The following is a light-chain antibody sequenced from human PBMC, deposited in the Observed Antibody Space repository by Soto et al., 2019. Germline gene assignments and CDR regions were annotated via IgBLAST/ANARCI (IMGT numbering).Light chain of an antibody. V-gene: IGKV3-20*01. CDR2: GAS. J-gene: IGKJ1*01. CDR3: QQYGSSPRT. CDR1: QSVSSSY. Sequence: EIVLTQSPGTLSLSPGERATLSCRASQSVSSSYLAWYQQKPVQAPRLLIYGASIRATGIPDRFSGSGSGTDLTLTVSSLEPEEFAVYYFQQYGSSPRTFGQGTKVEIK.